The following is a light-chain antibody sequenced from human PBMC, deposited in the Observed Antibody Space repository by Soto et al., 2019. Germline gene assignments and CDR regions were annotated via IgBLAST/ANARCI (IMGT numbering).Light chain of an antibody. CDR3: TSYTSSSTYV. CDR1: SSDVGGYNY. CDR2: EVS. V-gene: IGLV2-14*01. J-gene: IGLJ1*01. Sequence: QSVLTQPASVSGSPGQSITISCTGTSSDVGGYNYVSWYQHHPGKAPKLMIFEVSNRPSGVSTRFSGSKSGNTAYLTISGLKAEDEADYYCTSYTSSSTYVFGTGTKLTVL.